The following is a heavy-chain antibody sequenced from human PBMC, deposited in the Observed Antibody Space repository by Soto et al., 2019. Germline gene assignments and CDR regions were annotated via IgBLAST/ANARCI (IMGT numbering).Heavy chain of an antibody. Sequence: SETLSLTCTVSGGSISSGGYYWSWIRQHPGKGLEWIGYIYYSGSTYYNPSPKSRVTISVDTSKNQFSLKLSSVTAADTAVYYCARSMVKYYDFWSGYSPYGMDVWGQGTTVTVSS. CDR1: GGSISSGGYY. V-gene: IGHV4-31*03. CDR3: ARSMVKYYDFWSGYSPYGMDV. D-gene: IGHD3-3*01. CDR2: IYYSGST. J-gene: IGHJ6*02.